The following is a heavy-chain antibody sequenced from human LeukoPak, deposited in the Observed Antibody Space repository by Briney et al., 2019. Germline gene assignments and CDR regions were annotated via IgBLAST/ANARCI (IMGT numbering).Heavy chain of an antibody. D-gene: IGHD6-19*01. CDR1: GFTVSNIY. J-gene: IGHJ4*02. Sequence: GGSLRLSCAASGFTVSNIYMSWVRQAPGKELEWVSVIYSGGGTFYSDSVKGRFIISRDSSKNTLYLQMNSLRADDTAVYYCARDSSGPAFWGQGTLVTVSS. V-gene: IGHV3-53*01. CDR3: ARDSSGPAF. CDR2: IYSGGGT.